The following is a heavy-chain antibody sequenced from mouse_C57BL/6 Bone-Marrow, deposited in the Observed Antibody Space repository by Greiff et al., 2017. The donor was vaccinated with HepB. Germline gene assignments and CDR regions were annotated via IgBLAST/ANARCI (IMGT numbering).Heavy chain of an antibody. CDR3: AVFTTGDAMDY. CDR2: INPSSGYT. Sequence: QVHVKQSGAELAKPGASVKLSCKASGYTFTSYWMHWVKQRPGQGLEWIGYINPSSGYTKYNQKFKDKATLTADKSSSTAYMQLSSLTYEDSAVYYCAVFTTGDAMDYWGQGTSVTVSS. V-gene: IGHV1-7*01. J-gene: IGHJ4*01. D-gene: IGHD1-1*01. CDR1: GYTFTSYW.